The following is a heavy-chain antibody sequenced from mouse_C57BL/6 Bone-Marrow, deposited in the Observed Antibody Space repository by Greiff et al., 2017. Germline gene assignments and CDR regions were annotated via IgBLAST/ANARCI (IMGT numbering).Heavy chain of an antibody. Sequence: VQLLQSGAELVRPGTSVKLSCKASGYTFTSYWMHWVKQRPGQGLEWIGVIDPSDSYTNYNQKVKGQATLTVDTATSTAYMQLSSLTSEDSAVYYCARRMVIYDCYLSYFDDWGKGTTLTVSS. CDR2: IDPSDSYT. CDR3: ARRMVIYDCYLSYFDD. J-gene: IGHJ2*01. CDR1: GYTFTSYW. V-gene: IGHV1-59*01. D-gene: IGHD2-3*01.